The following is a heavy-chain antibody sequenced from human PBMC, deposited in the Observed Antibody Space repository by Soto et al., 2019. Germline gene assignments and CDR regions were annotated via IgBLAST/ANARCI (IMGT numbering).Heavy chain of an antibody. CDR2: INSDGSST. D-gene: IGHD6-13*01. Sequence: GGSLRLSCAASGFTFSSYWMHWVRQAPGKGLVWVSRINSDGSSTSYADSVKGRFTISRDNAKNTLYLQMNSLRAEDTAVYYCARDPEVKKQQAGDHFDYWGQGTLSSVSS. CDR3: ARDPEVKKQQAGDHFDY. V-gene: IGHV3-74*01. J-gene: IGHJ4*02. CDR1: GFTFSSYW.